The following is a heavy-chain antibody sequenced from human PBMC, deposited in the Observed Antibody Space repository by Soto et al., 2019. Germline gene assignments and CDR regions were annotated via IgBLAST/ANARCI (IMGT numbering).Heavy chain of an antibody. J-gene: IGHJ3*02. CDR1: GYSFSFYW. D-gene: IGHD3-22*01. CDR3: ATAYVYDFENSNYYRDAFDI. CDR2: MYPDDSDI. V-gene: IGHV5-51*01. Sequence: GESLKISCKASGYSFSFYWIGWVRQMPGKGLEWMAIMYPDDSDIRYSPSFEAHVTISADKSTSTAFLQWSSLKASDTAMYYCATAYVYDFENSNYYRDAFDIWGQGTLVTV.